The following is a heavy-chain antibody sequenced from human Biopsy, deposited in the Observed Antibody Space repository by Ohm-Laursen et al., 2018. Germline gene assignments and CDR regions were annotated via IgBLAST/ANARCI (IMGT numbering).Heavy chain of an antibody. J-gene: IGHJ4*02. D-gene: IGHD3-3*01. V-gene: IGHV4-59*07. CDR1: GGSIISYY. CDR3: AKGITVYGVVLPYYFDC. CDR2: VYNGGIT. Sequence: SDTLSLTCSVSGGSIISYYWTWIRQPPGKGLEWIGHVYNGGITNYNPSLKSRVTISKDTSKNQFSLQVNSVTAADTAVYYCAKGITVYGVVLPYYFDCWGQGTRVTVSS.